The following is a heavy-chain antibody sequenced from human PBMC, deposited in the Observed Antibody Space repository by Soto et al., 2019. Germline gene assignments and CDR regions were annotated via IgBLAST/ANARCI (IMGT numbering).Heavy chain of an antibody. CDR1: GFTVSSNY. V-gene: IGHV3-53*01. J-gene: IGHJ4*02. Sequence: GVSLRLSCAASGFTVSSNYMSWVRQAPGKGLEWVSVIYSGGSTYYADSVKGRFTISRDNSKNTLYLQMNSLRAEDTAVYYCARVPYFSDSSVYTRFFDYWGQGTLVTVSS. CDR2: IYSGGST. D-gene: IGHD3-22*01. CDR3: ARVPYFSDSSVYTRFFDY.